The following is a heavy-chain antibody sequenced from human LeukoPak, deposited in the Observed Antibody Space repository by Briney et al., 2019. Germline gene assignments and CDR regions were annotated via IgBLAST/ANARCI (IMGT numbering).Heavy chain of an antibody. Sequence: GASVKVSCKASGYTFTSYGISWVRQAPGQGLEWMGWISAYNGNTNYAQKLQGRVTMTTDTSTSTAYMELRSLRSDDTAVYYCAREDFWSCYYYYGMDVWGQGTTVTVSS. J-gene: IGHJ6*02. CDR3: AREDFWSCYYYYGMDV. CDR1: GYTFTSYG. CDR2: ISAYNGNT. D-gene: IGHD3-3*01. V-gene: IGHV1-18*01.